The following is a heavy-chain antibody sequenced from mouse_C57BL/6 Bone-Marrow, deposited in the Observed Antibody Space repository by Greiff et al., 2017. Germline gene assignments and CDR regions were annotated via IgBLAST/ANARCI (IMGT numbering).Heavy chain of an antibody. D-gene: IGHD1-1*01. CDR2: INPGSSGT. J-gene: IGHJ2*01. V-gene: IGHV1-54*01. CDR3: ARYYYGSYFDY. CDR1: GYAFTNYL. Sequence: VKLQESGAELVRPGTSVKVSCKASGYAFTNYLIEWVKQRPGQGLEWIGVINPGSSGTNYNEKFKGKATLTADKSSSTAYMQLSSLTSEDSAVYFCARYYYGSYFDYWGQGTTLTVSS.